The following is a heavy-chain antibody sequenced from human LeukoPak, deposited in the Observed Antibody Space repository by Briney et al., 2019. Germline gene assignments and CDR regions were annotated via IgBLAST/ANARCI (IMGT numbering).Heavy chain of an antibody. CDR2: ISGSGGST. D-gene: IGHD3-10*01. CDR1: GFTFSSYA. J-gene: IGHJ4*02. V-gene: IGHV3-23*01. Sequence: GGSLRLSCAASGFTFSSYAMSWVRQAPGKELEWVSVISGSGGSTYYADSAKGRFTISRDNSKNTLYLQMNSLRAEDTAVYYCAKDDNYYGSGSYLDYWGQGTLVTVSS. CDR3: AKDDNYYGSGSYLDY.